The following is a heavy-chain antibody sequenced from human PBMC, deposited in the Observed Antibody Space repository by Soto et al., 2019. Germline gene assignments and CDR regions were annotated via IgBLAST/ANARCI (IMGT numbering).Heavy chain of an antibody. V-gene: IGHV6-1*01. CDR1: GDSVSSNSAA. D-gene: IGHD1-1*01. CDR2: TYYRSKWYN. CDR3: ARDRVSGDWNDPNYYYYYYGMDV. Sequence: SQTLSLTCAISGDSVSSNSAAWNWIRQSPSRGLEWLGRTYYRSKWYNDYAVSVKSRITINPDTSKNQFSLQLNSVTPEDTAVYYCARDRVSGDWNDPNYYYYYYGMDVWGQGTTVTVSS. J-gene: IGHJ6*02.